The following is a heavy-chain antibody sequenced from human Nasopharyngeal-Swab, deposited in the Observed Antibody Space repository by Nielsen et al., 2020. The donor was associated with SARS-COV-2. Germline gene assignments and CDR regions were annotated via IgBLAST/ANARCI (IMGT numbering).Heavy chain of an antibody. CDR2: ISTGGTT. V-gene: IGHV3-53*01. D-gene: IGHD3-10*01. Sequence: GGSLRLSCAASGFTVTYNYMSWVRQAPGKGLEWVSLISTGGTTSYADSVKGRFTISRDISKNTLYLQMNSLRAEDTAVYYCARDRGFDGYYDMDVWGKGTTVTVSS. J-gene: IGHJ6*03. CDR1: GFTVTYNY. CDR3: ARDRGFDGYYDMDV.